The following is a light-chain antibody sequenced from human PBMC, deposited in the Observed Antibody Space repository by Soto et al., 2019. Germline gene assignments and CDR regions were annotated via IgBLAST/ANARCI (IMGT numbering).Light chain of an antibody. Sequence: DVVLTQSPLSLPVTLGQPASISCRSSQGLIYSDGNTYLNWFQQRPGQSPRGLIYNVSNRDSGVPDRFSGSGSGTDFTLKITRLDPEDVGTYSCMQNTHWPRTFGQGTKVDI. V-gene: IGKV2-30*01. CDR2: NVS. CDR1: QGLIYSDGNTY. CDR3: MQNTHWPRT. J-gene: IGKJ1*01.